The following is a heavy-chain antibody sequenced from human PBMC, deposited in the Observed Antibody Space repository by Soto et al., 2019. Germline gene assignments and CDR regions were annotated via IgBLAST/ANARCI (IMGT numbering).Heavy chain of an antibody. CDR2: VIPTLATA. D-gene: IGHD4-17*01. CDR1: GGPFNNHA. CDR3: ASDYGVIDAFDI. J-gene: IGHJ3*02. Sequence: QVQLVQSGAEVKKPGSSVKVSCKTSGGPFNNHAINWVRQAPGQGLEWVGLVIPTLATADYAQKFQGRVTMTADEVTNTAYMELSSLRSDDTGVYYCASDYGVIDAFDIWGQGTLVNVSS. V-gene: IGHV1-69*01.